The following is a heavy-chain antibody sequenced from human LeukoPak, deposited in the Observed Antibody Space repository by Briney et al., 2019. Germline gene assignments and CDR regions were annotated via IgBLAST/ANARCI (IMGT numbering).Heavy chain of an antibody. CDR2: INPNSGGT. J-gene: IGHJ4*02. V-gene: IGHV1-2*02. CDR1: GYTLTGYY. CDR3: ARGRSGDFDY. D-gene: IGHD3-10*01. Sequence: ASVKVSCKASGYTLTGYYMHWVRQAPGQGLEWMGWINPNSGGTNYAQKFQDRVSMTRDTSISTAYMQLSRLRSEDTAVYYCARGRSGDFDYWGQGTLVTVSS.